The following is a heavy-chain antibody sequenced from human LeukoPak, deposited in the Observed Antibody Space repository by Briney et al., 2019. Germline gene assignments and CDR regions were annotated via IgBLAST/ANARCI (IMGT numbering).Heavy chain of an antibody. CDR3: ARSVPDYTRFDF. Sequence: GGSLRLSCSASGFTFSAYWMSWVRQAPGKGLEWVANMKRDGSEIYYVDSVKGRFTISRDNAKNSLFLQMNSLRVEDTALYYCARSVPDYTRFDFWGQGALVTVSS. CDR2: MKRDGSEI. D-gene: IGHD4-11*01. J-gene: IGHJ4*02. V-gene: IGHV3-7*03. CDR1: GFTFSAYW.